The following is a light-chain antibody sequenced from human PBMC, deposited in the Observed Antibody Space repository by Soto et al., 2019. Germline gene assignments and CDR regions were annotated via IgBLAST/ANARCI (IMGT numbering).Light chain of an antibody. CDR1: QSVSSSY. V-gene: IGKV3-20*01. CDR3: QQYDNSPLT. Sequence: DIRLTQSPGTLSLSPGERAALSCGASQSVSSSYLAWYQQKPGQAPRLLIYGASNRATGIPDRFSGSGSGTDFTLTISRLEPEDFAVYYCQQYDNSPLTFGGGTKVDIK. J-gene: IGKJ4*01. CDR2: GAS.